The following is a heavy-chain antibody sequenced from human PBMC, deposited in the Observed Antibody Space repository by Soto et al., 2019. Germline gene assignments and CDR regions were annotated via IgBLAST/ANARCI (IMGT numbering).Heavy chain of an antibody. CDR2: IIPIFGTA. D-gene: IGHD2-2*01. CDR3: ARGRDIVVVPAAITWFDP. V-gene: IGHV1-69*13. J-gene: IGHJ5*02. Sequence: SSVKVSCKASGGTFSSYAISWVRQAPGQGLEWMGGIIPIFGTANYAQKFQGRVTITADESTSTAYMELSSLRSEDTAVYYYARGRDIVVVPAAITWFDPWGQGTLVTVSS. CDR1: GGTFSSYA.